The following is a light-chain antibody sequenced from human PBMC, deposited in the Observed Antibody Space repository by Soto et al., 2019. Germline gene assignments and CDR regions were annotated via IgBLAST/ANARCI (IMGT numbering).Light chain of an antibody. Sequence: DVVKTQSPLSLPVTLGQPASISCRSSQSLLYTDGNTYLHWFQQRPGQPPRRLIHRVSNRDPGVPDRFSGSGSGTDFTLKISRVEAEDVGVYYCMQGSHWPPWTFGQGTRLEIK. CDR1: QSLLYTDGNTY. CDR2: RVS. J-gene: IGKJ1*01. CDR3: MQGSHWPPWT. V-gene: IGKV2-30*01.